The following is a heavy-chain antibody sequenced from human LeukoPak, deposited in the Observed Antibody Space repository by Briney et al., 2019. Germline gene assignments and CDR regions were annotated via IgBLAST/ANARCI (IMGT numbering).Heavy chain of an antibody. J-gene: IGHJ4*02. D-gene: IGHD6-19*01. CDR2: ISSSSSYI. CDR3: AKARRWLGDC. Sequence: PGGSLRLSCAASGFTFSSYSMNWVRQAPGKGLEWVSSISSSSSYIYYADSVKGRFTISRDNSKNTLYLQMNSLRAEDTAVYYCAKARRWLGDCWGQGTLVTVSS. V-gene: IGHV3-21*04. CDR1: GFTFSSYS.